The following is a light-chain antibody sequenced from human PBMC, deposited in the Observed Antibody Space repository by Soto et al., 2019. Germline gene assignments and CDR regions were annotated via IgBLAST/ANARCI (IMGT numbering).Light chain of an antibody. CDR1: QSISTW. J-gene: IGKJ2*01. CDR3: QQYNSYPYT. V-gene: IGKV1-5*01. Sequence: DIQMTQSPSTVSASVGDAVTITCRASQSISTWLAWYQQKPGKATNLLIYDASTLKSGGPSGFSGSGSGTEFTLTISSLQPDESATYYCQQYNSYPYTFGQGTKLEIK. CDR2: DAS.